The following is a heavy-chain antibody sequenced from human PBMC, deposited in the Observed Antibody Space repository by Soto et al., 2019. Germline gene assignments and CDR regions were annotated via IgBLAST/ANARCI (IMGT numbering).Heavy chain of an antibody. CDR1: GLTFSSYA. J-gene: IGHJ5*02. Sequence: PGGSLRLSCAASGLTFSSYAMSWVRQAPGKGLEWVSAISGSGGSTYYADSVKGRFTISRDNSKNTLYLHMNSLRAEDTAVYYCTKYQWDMRGVIHNGFDPWVQGSLVAVS. CDR2: ISGSGGST. V-gene: IGHV3-23*01. D-gene: IGHD3-10*01. CDR3: TKYQWDMRGVIHNGFDP.